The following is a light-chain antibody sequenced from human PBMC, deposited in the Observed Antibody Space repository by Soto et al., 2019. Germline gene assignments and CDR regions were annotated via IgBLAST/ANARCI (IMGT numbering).Light chain of an antibody. Sequence: DIVMTQSPDSLAVSLGERATINCKSSQSVLYSSNNKNYLGWYQKKPGQPPKLLIDWASARESGVPDRFSGSGSGTDFTLTISRLQAEDVAVYYCQQFYSTPRTFGGGTKVEIK. CDR1: QSVLYSSNNKNY. CDR3: QQFYSTPRT. J-gene: IGKJ4*01. V-gene: IGKV4-1*01. CDR2: WAS.